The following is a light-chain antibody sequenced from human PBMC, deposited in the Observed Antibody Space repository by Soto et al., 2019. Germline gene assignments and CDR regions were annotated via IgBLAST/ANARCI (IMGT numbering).Light chain of an antibody. Sequence: QSVLTQPPSASGSPGQSVTISCTGTSSDVGGYNYVSWYQQHPGKAPRLMIYDVTKRPSGVSDRFSGSKSGNTASLTISGLQAEDEADYYCSSYTTSNTRQVVFGTGTKVTVL. V-gene: IGLV2-8*01. CDR2: DVT. CDR3: SSYTTSNTRQVV. CDR1: SSDVGGYNY. J-gene: IGLJ1*01.